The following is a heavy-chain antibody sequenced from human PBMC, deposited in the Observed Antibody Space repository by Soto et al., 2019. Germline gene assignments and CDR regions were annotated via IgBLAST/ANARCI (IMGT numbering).Heavy chain of an antibody. CDR2: ISNSDYTT. CDR3: ASGKWSLDY. V-gene: IGHV3-11*01. D-gene: IGHD2-8*01. Sequence: QVHLVASGGGLVKPGGSLRLSCVASGITLSDSYMTWIRQAPGKGLEWLSYISNSDYTTYYADSVKGRFTISRDNAKNSLYLQLNGLRVEDTAVYYCASGKWSLDYWGQGILVTVSS. J-gene: IGHJ4*02. CDR1: GITLSDSY.